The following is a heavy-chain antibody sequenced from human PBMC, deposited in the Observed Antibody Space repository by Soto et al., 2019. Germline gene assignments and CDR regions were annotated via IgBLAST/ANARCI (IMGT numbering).Heavy chain of an antibody. Sequence: GSLRLSCAASGFTVRKDGMDWVRQAPGKGLEWVALIWNDGIRKVYVDSVKGRFTISRDNSKNTLDLQMNNLRDEDTAVYYCARDDDNDANALDYWGPGTLVT. V-gene: IGHV3-33*01. J-gene: IGHJ4*02. CDR1: GFTVRKDG. CDR3: ARDDDNDANALDY. CDR2: IWNDGIRK.